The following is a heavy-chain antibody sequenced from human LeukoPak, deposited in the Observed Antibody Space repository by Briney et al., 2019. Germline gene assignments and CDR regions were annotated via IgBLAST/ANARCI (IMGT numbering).Heavy chain of an antibody. J-gene: IGHJ4*02. CDR3: ARAAAYYYDSSGYYYGDRPGYYFDY. V-gene: IGHV4-39*01. CDR2: VYDSGST. CDR1: GGSISSSSYY. Sequence: PSETLSLTCTVSGGSISSSSYYWGWIRQPPGKGLEWIGSVYDSGSTYNNPSLKSRVIISVDTSKNQFSLKLSSVTAADTAVYYCARAAAYYYDSSGYYYGDRPGYYFDYWGQGTLVTVSS. D-gene: IGHD3-22*01.